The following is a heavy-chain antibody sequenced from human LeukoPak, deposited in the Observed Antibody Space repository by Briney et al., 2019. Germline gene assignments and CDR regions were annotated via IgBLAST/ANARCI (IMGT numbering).Heavy chain of an antibody. J-gene: IGHJ6*03. Sequence: SETLSLTCTVSGGSISSYYWSWIRQPPRKGLEWIGYIYYSGSTNYNPSLKSRVTISVDTSNNQFSLNLSSVTAADTAVYYCARTTEGGYTYDYFYYYYMDVWGKGTTVTISS. CDR3: ARTTEGGYTYDYFYYYYMDV. CDR1: GGSISSYY. CDR2: IYYSGST. D-gene: IGHD5-18*01. V-gene: IGHV4-59*12.